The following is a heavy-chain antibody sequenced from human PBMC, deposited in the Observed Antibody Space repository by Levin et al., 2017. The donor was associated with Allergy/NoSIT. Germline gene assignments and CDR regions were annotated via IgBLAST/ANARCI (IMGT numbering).Heavy chain of an antibody. J-gene: IGHJ3*01. Sequence: GGSLRLSCAASGFSFSNYAMTWVRKAPGKGLEWVSSLTGSGTSTYYLDSVKGRFTISRDNSKNTLYLQMNKLRAEDKATNYWAKGPVCGPNDPFDVWGQGTMVTVSP. CDR1: GFSFSNYA. V-gene: IGHV3-23*01. CDR3: AKGPVCGPNDPFDV. CDR2: LTGSGTST. D-gene: IGHD2-8*01.